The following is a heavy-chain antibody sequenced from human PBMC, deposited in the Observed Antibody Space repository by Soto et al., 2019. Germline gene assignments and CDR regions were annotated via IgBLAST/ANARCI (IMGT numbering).Heavy chain of an antibody. D-gene: IGHD4-4*01. CDR1: GFTFSSYA. CDR3: ARDWDSNYVFDY. V-gene: IGHV3-23*01. Sequence: GGSLRLSCAASGFTFSSYAMSWVRQAPGKGLEWVSAISGSGGSTYYADSVKGRFTISRDNSKNTLYLQMNSLRAEDTAVYYCARDWDSNYVFDYWGQGTLVTVSS. CDR2: ISGSGGST. J-gene: IGHJ4*02.